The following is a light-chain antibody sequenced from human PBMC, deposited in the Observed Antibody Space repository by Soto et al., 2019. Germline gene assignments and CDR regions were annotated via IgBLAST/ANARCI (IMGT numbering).Light chain of an antibody. CDR2: DVT. CDR3: CSHSATYTFV. CDR1: SXDVGGYNC. Sequence: QSALTQPRSVSGSPGQSVTISCTGTSXDVGGYNCVSWYQQHPGKAPQLLIFDVTQRPSGVPDRFSGSKSGNTASLTISGLQAEDEADYYCCSHSATYTFVFGTGTNVTVL. V-gene: IGLV2-11*01. J-gene: IGLJ1*01.